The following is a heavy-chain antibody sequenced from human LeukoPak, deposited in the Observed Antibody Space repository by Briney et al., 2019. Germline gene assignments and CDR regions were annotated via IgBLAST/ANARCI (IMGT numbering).Heavy chain of an antibody. V-gene: IGHV1-2*02. J-gene: IGHJ4*02. CDR3: AILLTPQGDD. CDR2: INPNSGGT. Sequence: GASVKVSCKTSGHTFTDYYMHWVRQAPGQGLEWMGWINPNSGGTKFAQKFQGRVTLTTDTSVSTAYMELSRLRSDDTAMYYYAILLTPQGDDWGLGSLVTVSS. D-gene: IGHD4-23*01. CDR1: GHTFTDYY.